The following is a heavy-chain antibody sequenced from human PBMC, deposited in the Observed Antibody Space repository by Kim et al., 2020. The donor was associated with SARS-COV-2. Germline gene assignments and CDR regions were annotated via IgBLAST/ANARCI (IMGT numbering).Heavy chain of an antibody. CDR3: ARDHGSGSYYTFDY. J-gene: IGHJ4*02. Sequence: AQGFTGRFVFSLDTSVSTAYLQISSLKAEDTAVYYCARDHGSGSYYTFDYWGQGTLVTVSS. V-gene: IGHV7-4-1*02. D-gene: IGHD3-10*01.